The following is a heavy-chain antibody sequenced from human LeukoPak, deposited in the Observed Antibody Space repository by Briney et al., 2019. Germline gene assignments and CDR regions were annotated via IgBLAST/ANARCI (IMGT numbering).Heavy chain of an antibody. J-gene: IGHJ6*02. CDR1: GFAFSSYN. CDR3: ARRPYSDTSGRLSDV. D-gene: IGHD3-22*01. Sequence: GGSLRLSCAASGFAFSSYNMNWVRQAPGKGLEWISYIGSSGSPTHYADSVGGRFTTSRDNAKNSLYLQINSLRDEDTAVYFCARRPYSDTSGRLSDVWGQGTTVTVSS. CDR2: IGSSGSPT. V-gene: IGHV3-48*02.